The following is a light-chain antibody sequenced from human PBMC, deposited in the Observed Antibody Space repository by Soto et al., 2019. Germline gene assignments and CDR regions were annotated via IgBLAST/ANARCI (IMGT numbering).Light chain of an antibody. CDR1: VLAKKY. V-gene: IGLV3-27*01. J-gene: IGLJ2*01. CDR2: KDS. Sequence: SYELTQPSSVSVSPGQTARITCSGDVLAKKYARWFQQKPGQAPVLVIYKDSERPSGIPERFSGSSSGTTVTLTISGAQVEDEADYYCYSAADTLVLGGGTQLTVL. CDR3: YSAADTLV.